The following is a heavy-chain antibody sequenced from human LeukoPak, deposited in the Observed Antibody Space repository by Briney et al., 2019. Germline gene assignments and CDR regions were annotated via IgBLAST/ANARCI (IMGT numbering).Heavy chain of an antibody. D-gene: IGHD4-17*01. Sequence: ASVKVSCKASGYTFTSYYMHWVRQAPGQGLEWMGIINPSGGSTSYAQKLQGRVTMTTDTSTSTAYMELRSLRSDDTAVYYCARNQRKYGDYDFDYWGQGTLVTVSS. CDR1: GYTFTSYY. CDR3: ARNQRKYGDYDFDY. CDR2: INPSGGST. J-gene: IGHJ4*02. V-gene: IGHV1-46*01.